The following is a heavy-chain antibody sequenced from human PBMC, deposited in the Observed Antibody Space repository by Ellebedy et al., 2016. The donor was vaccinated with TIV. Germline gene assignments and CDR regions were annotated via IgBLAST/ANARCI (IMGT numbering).Heavy chain of an antibody. CDR3: ARVPADSSGYDAFDI. CDR2: MYYSGST. CDR1: GVSISSHY. J-gene: IGHJ3*02. D-gene: IGHD3-22*01. V-gene: IGHV4-59*08. Sequence: SETLSLTCTVSGVSISSHYWSWIRQPPGRGLEWIGYMYYSGSTKYNPSLKSRVTISVDTSKNQFSLKLSSVTAADTAVYYCARVPADSSGYDAFDIWGQGTMVTVSS.